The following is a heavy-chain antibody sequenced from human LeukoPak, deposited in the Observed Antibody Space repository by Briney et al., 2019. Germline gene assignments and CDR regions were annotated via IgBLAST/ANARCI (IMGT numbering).Heavy chain of an antibody. Sequence: PGGSLRLSCAASGFTLSNYDMNRVRQAPGKGLEWVSSISTSSRYIYYKDSVRGRFTISRDDAKNSLYLEMNSLRAEDTAVYYCARAGYRYDYVWGSYPLGDFDYWGQGTLVTVSS. CDR1: GFTLSNYD. J-gene: IGHJ4*02. D-gene: IGHD3-16*02. CDR2: ISTSSRYI. CDR3: ARAGYRYDYVWGSYPLGDFDY. V-gene: IGHV3-21*01.